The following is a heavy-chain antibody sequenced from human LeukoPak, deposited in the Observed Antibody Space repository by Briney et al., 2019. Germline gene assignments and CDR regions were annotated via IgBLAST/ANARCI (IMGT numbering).Heavy chain of an antibody. J-gene: IGHJ5*02. CDR2: IYYSGST. D-gene: IGHD3-16*02. V-gene: IGHV4-59*01. CDR3: ARVLSYRNNCFDP. CDR1: GGSISSYY. Sequence: SEILYLTCTGSGGSISSYYWGWIRPPPGKGLGWVGTIYYSGSTKYNPCLKSRVTISVHTSKNQFSLKLSTVTAADAAVYYCARVLSYRNNCFDPWGQGTLVTVSS.